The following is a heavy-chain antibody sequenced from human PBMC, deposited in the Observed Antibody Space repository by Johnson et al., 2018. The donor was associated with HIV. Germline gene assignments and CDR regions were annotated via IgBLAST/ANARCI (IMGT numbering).Heavy chain of an antibody. D-gene: IGHD1-26*01. J-gene: IGHJ3*01. CDR3: AKGSWALWIGSAAFDF. CDR1: GFTFSSYA. V-gene: IGHV3-23*04. Sequence: VQLVESGGGLVQPGGSLRLSCAASGFTFSSYAMSWVRQAPGKGLEWVSAISGSGGSTYYADSVKGRFTISRDNSKNTLYLQMNSLRAEDTAVYYCAKGSWALWIGSAAFDFWGQGTMVTVSS. CDR2: ISGSGGST.